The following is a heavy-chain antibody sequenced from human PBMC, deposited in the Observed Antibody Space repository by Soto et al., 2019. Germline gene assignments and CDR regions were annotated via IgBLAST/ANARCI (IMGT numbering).Heavy chain of an antibody. CDR3: ARDSSSNGGDYYGSGSPIDY. Sequence: ASVKVSCKASGYTFTTYYMHWVRQAPGQGLEWMGIINPSGNTNYAQKLQGRVTMTTDTSTSTAYMELRSLRSDDTAVYYCARDSSSNGGDYYGSGSPIDYWGQGTLVTVS. D-gene: IGHD3-10*01. CDR2: INPSGNT. J-gene: IGHJ4*02. CDR1: GYTFTTYY. V-gene: IGHV1-46*01.